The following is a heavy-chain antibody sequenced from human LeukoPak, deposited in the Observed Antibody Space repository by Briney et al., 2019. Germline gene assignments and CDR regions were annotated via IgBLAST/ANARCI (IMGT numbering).Heavy chain of an antibody. V-gene: IGHV1-2*02. J-gene: IGHJ4*02. CDR1: GYTFTGYY. Sequence: ASVKVSCKASGYTFTGYYMHWVRQAPGQGPEGMGWINPNSGGTNYAQKFQGRVTMTRDTSISTAYMELSRLRSDDTAVCYCARVRGRYFDWTTLGYWGQGTLVTVSS. CDR3: ARVRGRYFDWTTLGY. CDR2: INPNSGGT. D-gene: IGHD3-9*01.